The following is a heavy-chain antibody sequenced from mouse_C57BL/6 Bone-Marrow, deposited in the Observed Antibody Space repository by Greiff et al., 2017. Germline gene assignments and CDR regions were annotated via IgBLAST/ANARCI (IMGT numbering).Heavy chain of an antibody. Sequence: VQGVESGPGLVQPSQSLSITCPVSGFSLTSYGVHWVRQSPGKGLEWLGVIWSGGSTDYNAAFISRLSISKDNSKSKVSYKMHRLQADDTAITFWATYAVDYGGQGTSVTVSS. V-gene: IGHV2-2*01. J-gene: IGHJ4*01. CDR2: IWSGGST. CDR3: ATYAVDY. CDR1: GFSLTSYG.